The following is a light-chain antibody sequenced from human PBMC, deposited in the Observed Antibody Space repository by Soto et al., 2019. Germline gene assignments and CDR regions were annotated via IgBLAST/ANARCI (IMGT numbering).Light chain of an antibody. CDR1: QSVDTM. V-gene: IGKV3-11*01. J-gene: IGKJ2*01. CDR3: QVRTDWTPFKYT. CDR2: ETS. Sequence: EIGLTQSPATLSLSAGERVTLSCRASQSVDTMVAWYQQQVGRTPRLLIYETSNRATGVPARFSGSGSGTDFTLTISRLEAEDFAIYFCQVRTDWTPFKYTFGQGTKLEVK.